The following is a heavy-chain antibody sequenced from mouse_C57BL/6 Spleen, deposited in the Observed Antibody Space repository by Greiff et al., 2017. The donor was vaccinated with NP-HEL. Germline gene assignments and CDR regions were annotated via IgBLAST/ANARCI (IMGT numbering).Heavy chain of an antibody. V-gene: IGHV1-59*01. CDR1: GYTFTSYW. Sequence: QVQLQQPGAELVRPGTSVKLSCKASGYTFTSYWMHWVKQRPGQGLEWIGVIDPSDSYTNYNQKFKGKATLTADKSSSTAYMQLSSLTSEDSAVYFCARSLITTVVPLAMDYWGQGTSVTVSS. CDR2: IDPSDSYT. J-gene: IGHJ4*01. CDR3: ARSLITTVVPLAMDY. D-gene: IGHD1-1*01.